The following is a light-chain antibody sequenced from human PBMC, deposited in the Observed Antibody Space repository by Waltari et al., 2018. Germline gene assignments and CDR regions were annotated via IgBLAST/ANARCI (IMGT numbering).Light chain of an antibody. CDR2: EDN. CDR3: QSYDSSYPAV. CDR1: SGSIASSY. V-gene: IGLV6-57*01. J-gene: IGLJ7*01. Sequence: NFMLTQPHSVSESPGKTVTISCTRSSGSIASSYVQWFQQRPASSPTTVIFEDNQRPSGVPARFSGSIDSSSNSASLTSSGLQTEDDADYYWQSYDSSYPAVFGGGTQLTVL.